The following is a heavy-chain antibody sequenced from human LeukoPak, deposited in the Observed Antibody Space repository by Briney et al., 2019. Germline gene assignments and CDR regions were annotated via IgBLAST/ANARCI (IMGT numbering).Heavy chain of an antibody. Sequence: ASVKVSCKASGYTFTSYGISWVRQAPGQGLEWMGWISAYNGNTNYAQKLQGRVTMTTDTSTSTAYMELRSLRSDDTAVYYCARGGYCSSTSCYTDGYYFDYWGQGTLVTVSS. CDR1: GYTFTSYG. CDR3: ARGGYCSSTSCYTDGYYFDY. J-gene: IGHJ4*02. D-gene: IGHD2-2*02. V-gene: IGHV1-18*01. CDR2: ISAYNGNT.